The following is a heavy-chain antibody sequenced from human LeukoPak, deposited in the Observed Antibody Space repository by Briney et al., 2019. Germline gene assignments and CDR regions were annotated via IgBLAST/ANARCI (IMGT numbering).Heavy chain of an antibody. CDR2: IIPIFGTA. CDR3: ARVRYSSGWDYFDY. CDR1: GGTFSSYA. J-gene: IGHJ4*02. Sequence: ASVKVSCKASGGTFSSYAISWVRQAPGQGLECMGGIIPIFGTANYAQKFQGRVTITADKSTSTAYMELSSLRSDDTAVYYCARVRYSSGWDYFDYWGQGTLVTVSS. D-gene: IGHD6-19*01. V-gene: IGHV1-69*06.